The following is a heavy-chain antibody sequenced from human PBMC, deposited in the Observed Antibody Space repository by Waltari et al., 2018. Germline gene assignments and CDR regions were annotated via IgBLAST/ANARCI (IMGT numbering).Heavy chain of an antibody. CDR2: NYTSGST. CDR1: GGSISSGSYY. D-gene: IGHD2-15*01. Sequence: QVQLQESGPGLVKPSQTLSLTCTVSGGSISSGSYYWSWIRQPAGKGLEWIGRNYTSGSTNSNPSLMSRVTISVDTSKNQFSLKLSSVTAADTAVYYCARVPSFCSGGSCYPYGMDVWGQGTTVTVSS. CDR3: ARVPSFCSGGSCYPYGMDV. J-gene: IGHJ6*02. V-gene: IGHV4-61*02.